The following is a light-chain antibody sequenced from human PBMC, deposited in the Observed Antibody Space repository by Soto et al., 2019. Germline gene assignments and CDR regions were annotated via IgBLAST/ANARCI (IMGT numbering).Light chain of an antibody. CDR2: GAS. CDR3: QQYGSSFT. V-gene: IGKV3-20*01. J-gene: IGKJ3*01. Sequence: EIVLTQSPGTLSLSPGERATLSRRASQSVSSSYLAWYQQKPGQAPWLLIYGASSRATGIPDRFSGSGSGTDFTLTISRLEPEDFAVYYCQQYGSSFTFGPGTKVDIK. CDR1: QSVSSSY.